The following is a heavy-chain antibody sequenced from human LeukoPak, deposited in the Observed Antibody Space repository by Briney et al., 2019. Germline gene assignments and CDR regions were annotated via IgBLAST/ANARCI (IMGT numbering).Heavy chain of an antibody. V-gene: IGHV3-66*04. CDR2: IYSGGST. J-gene: IGHJ6*03. CDR1: GFTFSTYS. Sequence: GGSLRLSCAASGFTFSTYSMNWVRQAPGKGLEWVSVIYSGGSTYYADSVKGRFTISRDNSKNTLYLQMNSLRAEDTAVYYCARLSITMVRGASWLYYYYYMDVWGKGTTVTISS. CDR3: ARLSITMVRGASWLYYYYYMDV. D-gene: IGHD3-10*01.